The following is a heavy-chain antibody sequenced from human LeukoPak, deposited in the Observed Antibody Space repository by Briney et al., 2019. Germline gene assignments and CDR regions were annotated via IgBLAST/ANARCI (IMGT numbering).Heavy chain of an antibody. CDR2: VSGTSDRT. J-gene: IGHJ6*03. Sequence: GGSLRLSCETSGFTFSNYGMTWVRQAPGKGLEWVSTVSGTSDRTYYADSVRGRFTISRDNSENTLYLQMNTLRAEDTAIYFCAKGGYSGNLYSPTTHCYLDVWGKGTTVTISS. D-gene: IGHD5-12*01. CDR1: GFTFSNYG. CDR3: AKGGYSGNLYSPTTHCYLDV. V-gene: IGHV3-23*01.